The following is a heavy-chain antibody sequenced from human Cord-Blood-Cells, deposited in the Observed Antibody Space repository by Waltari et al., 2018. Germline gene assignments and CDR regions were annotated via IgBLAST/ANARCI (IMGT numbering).Heavy chain of an antibody. CDR1: GYTFTGYS. V-gene: IGHV1-2*06. Sequence: QVQLVQSGAEVKKPGASVKVSCKASGYTFTGYSMHWVRPAPGQGLEWMERINPNSGGTNYAQKFEGRVTMTRDTSISTAYMELSRLRSDDTAVYYCARDLDYYDSSGYVDYWGQGTLVTVSS. D-gene: IGHD3-22*01. CDR2: INPNSGGT. CDR3: ARDLDYYDSSGYVDY. J-gene: IGHJ4*02.